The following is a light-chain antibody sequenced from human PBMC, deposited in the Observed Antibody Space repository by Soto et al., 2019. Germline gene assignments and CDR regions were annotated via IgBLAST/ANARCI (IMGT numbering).Light chain of an antibody. CDR2: LAS. J-gene: IGKJ4*01. V-gene: IGKV1-39*01. CDR1: QKIHNF. Sequence: DIQLTQSPSSLSASVGDRVTITCRESQKIHNFLSWYQHKRGKAPKLLIFLASTLETGVPSRFAGSGSGTAFTLTISHLEPEDFATYYCQQSLDNPRTFGGGTRVEIQ. CDR3: QQSLDNPRT.